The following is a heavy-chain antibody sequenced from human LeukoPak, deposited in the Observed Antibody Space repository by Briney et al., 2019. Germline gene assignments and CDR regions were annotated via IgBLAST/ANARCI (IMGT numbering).Heavy chain of an antibody. CDR2: ISYDGRNQ. CDR3: AMSNGYCSGGNCYSNY. CDR1: GFTFIDYG. Sequence: GGSLRLFCAPSGFTFIDYGMHWIRLAPGKGLEWVAVISYDGRNQNYADSGTGRFTISRVSTKNILYLRMNCMRTEDTAVYHWAMSNGYCSGGNCYSNYWGQGTLVTVSS. J-gene: IGHJ4*02. V-gene: IGHV3-30*03. D-gene: IGHD2-15*01.